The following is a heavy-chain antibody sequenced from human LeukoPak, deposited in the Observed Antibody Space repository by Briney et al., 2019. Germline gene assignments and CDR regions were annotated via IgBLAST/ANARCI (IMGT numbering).Heavy chain of an antibody. CDR1: GGSISSSNW. V-gene: IGHV4-4*02. CDR2: IYHSGST. D-gene: IGHD3-22*01. CDR3: ARVGADSSGLETWFDP. Sequence: SGTLSLTCAASGGSISSSNWWSWVRQPPGKGLEWIGEIYHSGSTNYNQSLKSRVTISVDTSKNQFSLKLSSVTAADTAVYYCARVGADSSGLETWFDPWGQGTLVTVSS. J-gene: IGHJ5*02.